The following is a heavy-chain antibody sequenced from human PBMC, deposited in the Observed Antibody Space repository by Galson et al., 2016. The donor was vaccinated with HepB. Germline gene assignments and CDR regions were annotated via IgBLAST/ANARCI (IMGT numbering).Heavy chain of an antibody. CDR2: ISAYNGNT. CDR3: ARDPRTQKWSVYETFDY. CDR1: GYTFTSYG. J-gene: IGHJ4*02. Sequence: SVKVSCKASGYTFTSYGISWVRQAPGQRLEWLGWISAYNGNTNCAQKFQGRVTMTTDTSTSSAHMELRSLRSDDTAVYYCARDPRTQKWSVYETFDYWGQGTLVTVSS. V-gene: IGHV1-18*01. D-gene: IGHD5/OR15-5a*01.